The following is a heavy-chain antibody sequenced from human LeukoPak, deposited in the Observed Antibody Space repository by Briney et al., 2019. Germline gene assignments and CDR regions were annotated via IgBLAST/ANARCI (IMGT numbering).Heavy chain of an antibody. D-gene: IGHD3-22*01. CDR3: ARVGEYYDSSGYSDY. Sequence: GGSLRLSCAASGFTFSSYVMHWVRQAPGKGLEWVTVISYDGSNKYYADSVKGRFTISRDNSKNTLYLQMNSLRAEDTAVYYCARVGEYYDSSGYSDYWGQGTLVTVSS. V-gene: IGHV3-30-3*01. CDR2: ISYDGSNK. J-gene: IGHJ4*02. CDR1: GFTFSSYV.